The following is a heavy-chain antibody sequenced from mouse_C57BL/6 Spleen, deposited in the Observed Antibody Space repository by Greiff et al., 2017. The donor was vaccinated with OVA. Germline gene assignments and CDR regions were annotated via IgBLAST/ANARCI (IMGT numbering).Heavy chain of an antibody. V-gene: IGHV2-2*01. Sequence: VRLKESGPGLVQPSQSLSITCTVSGFSLTSYGVHWVRQSPGKGLEWLGVIWSGGSTDYNAAFISRLSISKDNSKSQVFFKMNSLQADDTAIYYCARKGDGYYPYAMDYWGQGTSVTVSS. CDR1: GFSLTSYG. D-gene: IGHD2-3*01. CDR2: IWSGGST. CDR3: ARKGDGYYPYAMDY. J-gene: IGHJ4*01.